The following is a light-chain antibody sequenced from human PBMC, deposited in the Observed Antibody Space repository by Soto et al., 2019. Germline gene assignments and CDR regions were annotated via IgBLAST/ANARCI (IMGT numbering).Light chain of an antibody. V-gene: IGKV1-27*01. CDR3: QNYNSVPPTPPT. CDR1: LGISNS. CDR2: AAS. Sequence: DIQMTQSPSSLSASVGDSVTITCRASLGISNSVAWYQQKPGNFPKLLIYAASTVQPGVPSRFSGSGSGTDFTLTISSLQPEDVATYYCQNYNSVPPTPPTFGQGTRLEIK. J-gene: IGKJ5*01.